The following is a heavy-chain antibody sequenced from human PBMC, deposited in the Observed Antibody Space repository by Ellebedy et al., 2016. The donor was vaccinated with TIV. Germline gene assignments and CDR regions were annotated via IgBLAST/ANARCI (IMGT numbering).Heavy chain of an antibody. V-gene: IGHV3-53*01. CDR3: ARDLGNTYDPDAFDL. Sequence: GESLKISCAASGFIVSDNYMSWVRQAPGKGLEWVSVIYGGGRIDYADSVKGRFTISRDNSKNTLYLQMDSPRAEDTAIYYCARDLGNTYDPDAFDLWGQGTMVTVSS. D-gene: IGHD5-18*01. J-gene: IGHJ3*01. CDR2: IYGGGRI. CDR1: GFIVSDNY.